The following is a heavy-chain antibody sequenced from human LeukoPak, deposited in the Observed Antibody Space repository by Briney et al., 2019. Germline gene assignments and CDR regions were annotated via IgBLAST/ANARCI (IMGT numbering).Heavy chain of an antibody. CDR2: ISGSGSTI. Sequence: GGSLRLSCAASGFTFSSYEMNWVRQAPGKGLEWVSYISGSGSTIYYADSVKGRFTISRDNAKNSLYLQMNSLRAEDTAVYYCARVRYSSSWYGNYYYYYGMDVRGQGTTVTVSS. V-gene: IGHV3-48*03. J-gene: IGHJ6*02. CDR3: ARVRYSSSWYGNYYYYYGMDV. CDR1: GFTFSSYE. D-gene: IGHD6-13*01.